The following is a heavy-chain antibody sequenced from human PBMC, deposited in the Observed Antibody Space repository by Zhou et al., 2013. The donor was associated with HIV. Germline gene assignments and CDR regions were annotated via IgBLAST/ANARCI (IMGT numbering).Heavy chain of an antibody. CDR1: GGTFSSYA. V-gene: IGHV1-69*05. CDR3: ASNDFWSGYSHTSIYYYYMDV. D-gene: IGHD3-3*01. Sequence: QVQLVQSGAEVKKPGSSVKVSCKASGGTFSSYAISWVRQAPGQGLEWMGGIIPIFGTANYAQKFQGRVTITTDESTSTAYMELSSLRSEDTAVYYCASNDFWSGYSHTSIYYYYMDVWGKGTTVTVSS. CDR2: IIPIFGTA. J-gene: IGHJ6*03.